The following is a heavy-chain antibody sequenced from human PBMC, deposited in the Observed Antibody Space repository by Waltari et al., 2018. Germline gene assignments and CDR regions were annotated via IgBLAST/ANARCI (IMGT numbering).Heavy chain of an antibody. CDR1: GGSISSSSYS. CDR3: ARDRTGIASFDP. J-gene: IGHJ5*02. Sequence: QLQLQESGPGLVKPSETLSPTCPVSGGSISSSSYSWGWTRQPPGKGREWIGSIYYSGSTYYNPSLKSRVTIAVDTSKNQFSLKLSSVTAADTAVYYCARDRTGIASFDPWGQGTLVTVSS. D-gene: IGHD7-27*01. V-gene: IGHV4-39*07. CDR2: IYYSGST.